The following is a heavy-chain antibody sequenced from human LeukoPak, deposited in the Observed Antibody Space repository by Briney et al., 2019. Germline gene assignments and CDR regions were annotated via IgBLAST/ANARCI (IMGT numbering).Heavy chain of an antibody. J-gene: IGHJ4*02. CDR3: AKGIAARPYFDY. CDR2: ISGSGGST. D-gene: IGHD6-6*01. V-gene: IGHV3-23*01. Sequence: PGGSLRLSCAASGFTFSSYAMSWVRQAPGKGLEWVSAISGSGGSTYYADSVKGRFTISRDSSKNTLYLQMNSLRAEDTAVYYCAKGIAARPYFDYWGQGTLVTVSS. CDR1: GFTFSSYA.